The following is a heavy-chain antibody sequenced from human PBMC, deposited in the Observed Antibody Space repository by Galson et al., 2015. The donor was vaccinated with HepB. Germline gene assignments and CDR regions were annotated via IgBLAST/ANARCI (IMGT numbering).Heavy chain of an antibody. CDR1: GFTFSDYY. D-gene: IGHD2-15*01. CDR3: ARRVSHCSGGSCPGHFDY. V-gene: IGHV3-11*06. J-gene: IGHJ4*02. Sequence: SLRLSCAASGFTFSDYYISWIRQAPGKGLEWVSYISSSSSYTNYADSVKGRFTISRDNAKNSLYLQMNSLRAEDTAVYYCARRVSHCSGGSCPGHFDYWGQGTLVTVSS. CDR2: ISSSSSYT.